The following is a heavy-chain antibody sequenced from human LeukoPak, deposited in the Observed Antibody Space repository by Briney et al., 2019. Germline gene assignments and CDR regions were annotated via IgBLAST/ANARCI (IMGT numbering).Heavy chain of an antibody. CDR3: ARSLFYGSGSYYPNWFDP. Sequence: APVKVSCKASGYTFTGYYMHWVRQAPGQGLEWMGWINPNSGGTNYAQKFQGRVTMTRDTSISTAYMELSRLRSDDTAVYYCARSLFYGSGSYYPNWFDPWGQGTLVTVSS. CDR1: GYTFTGYY. D-gene: IGHD3-10*01. CDR2: INPNSGGT. J-gene: IGHJ5*02. V-gene: IGHV1-2*02.